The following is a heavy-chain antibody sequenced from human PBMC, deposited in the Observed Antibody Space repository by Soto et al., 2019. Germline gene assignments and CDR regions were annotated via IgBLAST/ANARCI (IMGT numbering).Heavy chain of an antibody. D-gene: IGHD2-2*01. V-gene: IGHV3-23*01. CDR3: AKSLYCSSTSCYPAFDI. CDR2: ISGSGGST. J-gene: IGHJ3*02. CDR1: GFTFSSYA. Sequence: EVQLLESGGGLVQPGGSLRLSCAASGFTFSSYAMSWVRQAPGKGLERVSAISGSGGSTYYADSVKGRFTISRDNSKNTLYLQMNSLRAEDTAVYYCAKSLYCSSTSCYPAFDIWGQGTMVTVSS.